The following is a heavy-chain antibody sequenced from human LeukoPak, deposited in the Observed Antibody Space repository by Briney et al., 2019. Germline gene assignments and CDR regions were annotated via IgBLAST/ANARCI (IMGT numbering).Heavy chain of an antibody. J-gene: IGHJ4*02. D-gene: IGHD5-18*01. V-gene: IGHV3-48*02. CDR2: ISGSSSII. Sequence: GGSLRLSCAASGFTFSSYSLNWVRQAPGKGLEWVSYISGSSSIINYADSVKGRFTIYRDNAKNSLFLQVNSLRDEDTAVYYCARDIRGYNYGFDYWGQGTLVTVSS. CDR3: ARDIRGYNYGFDY. CDR1: GFTFSSYS.